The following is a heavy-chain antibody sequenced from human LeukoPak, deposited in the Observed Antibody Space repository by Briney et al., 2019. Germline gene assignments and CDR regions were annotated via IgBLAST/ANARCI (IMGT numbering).Heavy chain of an antibody. J-gene: IGHJ4*02. CDR3: AREATFGGVIVYFDY. D-gene: IGHD3-16*02. V-gene: IGHV3-7*01. CDR1: GFTFSSYW. CDR2: IKQDGSEK. Sequence: GGSLRLSCAASGFTFSSYWMSWVRQAPGKGLEWVANIKQDGSEKYYVDSVKGRFTISRDNAKNSLYLQMNSLRAEDTAVYYCAREATFGGVIVYFDYWGQGTLVTVSS.